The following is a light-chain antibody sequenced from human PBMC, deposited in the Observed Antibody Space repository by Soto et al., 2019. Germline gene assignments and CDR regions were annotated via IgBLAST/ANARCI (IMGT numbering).Light chain of an antibody. CDR2: LGS. CDR1: QSLLHSNGYNY. Sequence: IVMTQSPLYLPVTPGEPASISCRSSQSLLHSNGYNYLDWYLQKPGQSPQLLIYLGSNRASGVPDRCSGSGSGTDFTLKISRVAAEDVVVYYCLQYLQTPLTFGGGTKVEIK. V-gene: IGKV2-28*01. J-gene: IGKJ4*01. CDR3: LQYLQTPLT.